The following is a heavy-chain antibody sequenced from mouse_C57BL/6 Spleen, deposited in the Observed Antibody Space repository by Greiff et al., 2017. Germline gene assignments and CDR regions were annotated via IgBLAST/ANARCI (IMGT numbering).Heavy chain of an antibody. CDR2: LDPSDSYT. D-gene: IGHD2-12*01. CDR1: GYTFTSYW. J-gene: IGHJ3*01. CDR3: ARGRYDRAWFAY. V-gene: IGHV1-59*01. Sequence: QVQLQQPGAELVRPGTSVKLSCKASGYTFTSYWMHCVKQRPGQGLEWIGVLDPSDSYTNYNHKFQGKATLPVDTSSSTAYMPLSSLTSEDSAVYYWARGRYDRAWFAYWGKGNLGTVSA.